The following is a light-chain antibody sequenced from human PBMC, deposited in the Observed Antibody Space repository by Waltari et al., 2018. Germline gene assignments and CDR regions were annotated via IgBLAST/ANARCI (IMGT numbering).Light chain of an antibody. J-gene: IGLJ3*02. CDR3: QSADSSGSYPWV. Sequence: SYELTQPPSVSVSPGQTARNTCPGDALPRHYAYWYQPKPGQAPVLMISKETERPSGIPERFSGSSSGTIATLTISGVQAEDEADYYCQSADSSGSYPWVFGGGTKLTVL. V-gene: IGLV3-25*03. CDR2: KET. CDR1: ALPRHY.